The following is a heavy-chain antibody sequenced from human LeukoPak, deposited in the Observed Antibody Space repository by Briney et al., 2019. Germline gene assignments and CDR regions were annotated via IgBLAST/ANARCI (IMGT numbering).Heavy chain of an antibody. D-gene: IGHD6-13*01. J-gene: IGHJ6*03. CDR3: ARDHGVWIAAAVNYYYYMDV. Sequence: ASVKVSCKASGYTFTTYAMNWVRQAPGQGLEWMGWINTNTGNPTYAQGFTGRFVFSLDTSVSTAYLQISSLKAEDTAVYYCARDHGVWIAAAVNYYYYMDVWGKGTTVTVSS. CDR1: GYTFTTYA. CDR2: INTNTGNP. V-gene: IGHV7-4-1*02.